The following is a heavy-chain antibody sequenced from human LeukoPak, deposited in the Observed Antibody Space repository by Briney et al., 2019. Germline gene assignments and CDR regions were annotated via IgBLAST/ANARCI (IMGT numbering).Heavy chain of an antibody. CDR2: ISGDNPGT. V-gene: IGHV3-23*01. CDR3: AKAPVGHCSGAFCYHFDS. CDR1: GFTFSSYA. Sequence: GGSLRLSCVASGFTFSSYAMTWVRQTPGKGLEWVAAISGDNPGTYHANSVKGRFTISRDNSKNTLHLQMSGLRAEDTARYYCAKAPVGHCSGAFCYHFDSWGQGTLVTVSS. J-gene: IGHJ4*02. D-gene: IGHD2-15*01.